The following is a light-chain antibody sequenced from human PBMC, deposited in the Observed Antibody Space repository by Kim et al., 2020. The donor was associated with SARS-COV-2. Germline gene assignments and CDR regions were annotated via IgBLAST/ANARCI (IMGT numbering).Light chain of an antibody. CDR1: SSDVGGYNY. J-gene: IGLJ2*01. Sequence: GHSITTSCTGTSSDVGGYNYVSWYQLHPGKAPQLIIFDVTNRPSGVSNLFSGSKSGTTASLTIYGLQAEDEADYYCCSYAGSNIVIFGGGTQLTVL. CDR2: DVT. CDR3: CSYAGSNIVI. V-gene: IGLV2-14*03.